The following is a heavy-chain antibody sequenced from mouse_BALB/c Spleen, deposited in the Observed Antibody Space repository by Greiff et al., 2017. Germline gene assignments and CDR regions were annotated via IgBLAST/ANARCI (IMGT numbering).Heavy chain of an antibody. D-gene: IGHD1-2*01. Sequence: VHLVESGPGLVAPSQSLSITCTVSGFSLTDYGVSWIRQPPGKGLEWLGVIWGGGSTYYNSALKSRLSISKDNSKSQVFLKMNSLQTDDTAMYYCAKHDLTTATGFAYWGQGTLVTVSA. CDR2: IWGGGST. V-gene: IGHV2-6-5*01. CDR3: AKHDLTTATGFAY. CDR1: GFSLTDYG. J-gene: IGHJ3*01.